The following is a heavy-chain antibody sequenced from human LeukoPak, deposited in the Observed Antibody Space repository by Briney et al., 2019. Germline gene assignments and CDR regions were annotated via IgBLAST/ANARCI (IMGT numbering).Heavy chain of an antibody. J-gene: IGHJ4*02. CDR3: ARASRLDYYDSSGYFYFDY. D-gene: IGHD3-22*01. V-gene: IGHV1-46*01. CDR1: GYTFTSYY. CDR2: SNPSGGST. Sequence: GASVKVSCKASGYTFTSYYMHWVRQAPGQGLEWMGLSNPSGGSTSYAQKFQGRVTMTRDTSTSTVYMELSSLRSEDTAVYYCARASRLDYYDSSGYFYFDYWGQGTLVTVSS.